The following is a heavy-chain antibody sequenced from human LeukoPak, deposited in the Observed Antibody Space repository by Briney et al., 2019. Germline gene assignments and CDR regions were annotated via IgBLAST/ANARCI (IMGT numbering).Heavy chain of an antibody. J-gene: IGHJ2*01. Sequence: GGSLRLSCAASGFTVSSNYMSWVRQAPGKGLEWVSVIYSGGSTYYADSVKGRFTISRDNSKNTLYLQMNSLRAEDTAVYYCARDAHYYYDSSGLDLWGRGTLVTVSS. CDR2: IYSGGST. D-gene: IGHD3-22*01. V-gene: IGHV3-53*01. CDR3: ARDAHYYYDSSGLDL. CDR1: GFTVSSNY.